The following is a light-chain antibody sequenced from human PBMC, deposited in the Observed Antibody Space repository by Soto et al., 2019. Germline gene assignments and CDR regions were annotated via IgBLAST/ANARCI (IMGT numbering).Light chain of an antibody. J-gene: IGKJ4*01. Sequence: EIVLTQSPGTLSLSPGERATLSCRTSQSVRSSHLAWYQQKPGQAPRLLIYDASNRATGIPARFSGSGSGTDFTLTISSLEPEDFAVYYCQQRSKWVTFGRGTKVDIK. CDR3: QQRSKWVT. V-gene: IGKV3-11*01. CDR1: QSVRSSH. CDR2: DAS.